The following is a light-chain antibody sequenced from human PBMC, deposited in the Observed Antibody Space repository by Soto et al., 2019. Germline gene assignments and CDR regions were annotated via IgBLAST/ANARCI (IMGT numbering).Light chain of an antibody. Sequence: EIVLTQSPGTLSLSPGERTTLSCRASQSVSSNYIAWYQQKPGQAPRLLIYGVSSRATGIPDRFSGSGSGTDFTFTISSLQPEDIATYFCQQYDNLPLTFGGGTKVEIK. CDR2: GVS. CDR3: QQYDNLPLT. CDR1: QSVSSNY. V-gene: IGKV3-20*01. J-gene: IGKJ4*01.